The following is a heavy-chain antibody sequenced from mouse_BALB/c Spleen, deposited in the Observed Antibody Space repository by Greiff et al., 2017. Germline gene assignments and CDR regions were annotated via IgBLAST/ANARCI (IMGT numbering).Heavy chain of an antibody. D-gene: IGHD4-1*01. J-gene: IGHJ3*01. CDR2: ISSGGSYT. CDR1: GFTFSSYA. V-gene: IGHV5-9-4*01. CDR3: ARDRAGAGFAY. Sequence: EVKLVESGGGLVKPGGSLKFSCAASGFTFSSYAMSWVRQSPEKRLEWVAEISSGGSYTYYPDTVTGRFTISRDNAKNTLYLEMSSLRSEDTAMYYCARDRAGAGFAYWGQGTLVTVSA.